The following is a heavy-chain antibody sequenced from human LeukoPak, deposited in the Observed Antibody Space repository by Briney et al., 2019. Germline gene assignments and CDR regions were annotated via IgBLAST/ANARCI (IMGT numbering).Heavy chain of an antibody. CDR2: ITSSSSYI. Sequence: GGSLRLSCAASGFTFSTYSMTWVRQAPGKGLEWVSSITSSSSYIYYADSVKGRFTISRDNAKSSLYLQMNSLRAEDTAVYYCAREATGCTNGVCYFFYYYYYMDVWGKGTTVTVSS. D-gene: IGHD2-8*01. CDR1: GFTFSTYS. CDR3: AREATGCTNGVCYFFYYYYYMDV. J-gene: IGHJ6*03. V-gene: IGHV3-21*01.